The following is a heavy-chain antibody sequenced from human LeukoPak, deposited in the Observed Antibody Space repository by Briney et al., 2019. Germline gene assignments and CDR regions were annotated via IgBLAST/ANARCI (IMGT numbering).Heavy chain of an antibody. CDR1: GYTFTSYY. V-gene: IGHV1-2*02. Sequence: GASVKVSCKASGYTFTSYYMHWVRQAPGQGLESMGWINPNSGGTNYAQKFQGRVTMTRDTSISTAYMELSRLRSDDTAVYYCARDSEQWLVNWFDPWGQGTLVTVSS. CDR3: ARDSEQWLVNWFDP. D-gene: IGHD6-19*01. J-gene: IGHJ5*02. CDR2: INPNSGGT.